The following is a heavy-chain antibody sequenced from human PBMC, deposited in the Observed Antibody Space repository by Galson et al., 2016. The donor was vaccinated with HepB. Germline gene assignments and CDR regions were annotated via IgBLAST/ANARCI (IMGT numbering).Heavy chain of an antibody. CDR2: ITYDASGT. V-gene: IGHV3-74*01. D-gene: IGHD2-15*01. Sequence: LRLSCAASGFTFSSNWMHWVRQAPGKGLMWVSRITYDASGTSYADSVKGRFTISRDNAKNTLYLQMYSLRAEDTAVYYYTRGLGYCSGGSCHSLDYWGQGVLVTVSS. CDR3: TRGLGYCSGGSCHSLDY. CDR1: GFTFSSNW. J-gene: IGHJ4*02.